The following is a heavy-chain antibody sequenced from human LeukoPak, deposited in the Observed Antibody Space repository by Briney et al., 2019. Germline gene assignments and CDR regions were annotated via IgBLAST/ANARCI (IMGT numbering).Heavy chain of an antibody. V-gene: IGHV3-7*01. CDR1: RFTFANYW. CDR2: IKQDGSVK. CDR3: ARDSEHYDSGAYYDALDI. D-gene: IGHD3-22*01. Sequence: GGSLRLSCAASRFTFANYWMNWVRQAPGKGLEWVANIKQDGSVKYYLDSVKGRFTISRDNAKNSLYLQMNSLRADDTAVYYCARDSEHYDSGAYYDALDIWGQGTMVTVPS. J-gene: IGHJ3*02.